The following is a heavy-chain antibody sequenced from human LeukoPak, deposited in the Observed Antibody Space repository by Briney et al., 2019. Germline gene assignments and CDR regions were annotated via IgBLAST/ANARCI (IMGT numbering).Heavy chain of an antibody. Sequence: SETLSLTCTVSGGSISSYSWSWIRQPPGKGLEWIGEINHSGSTNYNPSLKSRVTISVDTSKNQFSLKLSSVTAADTAVYYCARRGVRGVLKTDYWGQGTLVTVSS. D-gene: IGHD3-10*01. CDR2: INHSGST. CDR3: ARRGVRGVLKTDY. V-gene: IGHV4-34*01. CDR1: GGSISSYS. J-gene: IGHJ4*02.